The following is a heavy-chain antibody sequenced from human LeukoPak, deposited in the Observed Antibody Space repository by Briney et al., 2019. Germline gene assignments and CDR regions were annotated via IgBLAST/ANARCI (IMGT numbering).Heavy chain of an antibody. CDR2: IKQDGSEK. CDR1: GFTFSSYW. CDR3: ARDFDFWSGYYIDY. D-gene: IGHD3-3*01. J-gene: IGHJ4*02. V-gene: IGHV3-7*01. Sequence: GGSLRLSRAASGFTFSSYWMSWVRQAPGKGLEWVANIKQDGSEKYYVDSVKGRFTISRDNAKNSLYLQMNSLRAEDTAVYYCARDFDFWSGYYIDYWGQGTLVTVSS.